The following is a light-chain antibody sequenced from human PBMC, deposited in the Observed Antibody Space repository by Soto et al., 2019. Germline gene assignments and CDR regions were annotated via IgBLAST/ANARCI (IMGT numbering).Light chain of an antibody. CDR2: EVT. V-gene: IGLV2-14*01. J-gene: IGLJ1*01. CDR1: SSDVGGYNY. CDR3: ASYTGSTTVDV. Sequence: QAVLTQPASVSGSPGQSITISCTGTSSDVGGYNYVSWYQQHPGKAPKLMIFEVTNRPSGVSDRFSGSKSGNTASLTISGLRAEDEADYYCASYTGSTTVDVFGAGTQLTVL.